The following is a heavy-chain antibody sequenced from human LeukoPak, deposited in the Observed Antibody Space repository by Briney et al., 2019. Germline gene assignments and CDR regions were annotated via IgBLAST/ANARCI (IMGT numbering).Heavy chain of an antibody. D-gene: IGHD4-17*01. Sequence: SETLSLTCTVSGGSINGYYWSWLRQSPGKGLESLGYIYYTGRTNYNPSLKSRVTMSVETSRNQFFLRLRSVTAADTAVYYCARGYGDSGYWGQGTLVTVSS. CDR2: IYYTGRT. CDR3: ARGYGDSGY. J-gene: IGHJ4*02. CDR1: GGSINGYY. V-gene: IGHV4-59*01.